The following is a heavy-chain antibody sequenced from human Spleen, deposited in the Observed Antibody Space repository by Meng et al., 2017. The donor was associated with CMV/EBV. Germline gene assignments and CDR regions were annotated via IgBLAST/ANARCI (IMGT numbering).Heavy chain of an antibody. CDR1: GITFSNAW. CDR3: ATSEGANLDY. Sequence: LSCAASGITFSNAWMSWVRQAPGKGLELVANITQDGSEKYYVDSVNSRFTISRENARNTQYLQMNSLRAEATAVYYCATSEGANLDYWGQGTLVTVSS. CDR2: ITQDGSEK. J-gene: IGHJ4*02. D-gene: IGHD1-26*01. V-gene: IGHV3-7*03.